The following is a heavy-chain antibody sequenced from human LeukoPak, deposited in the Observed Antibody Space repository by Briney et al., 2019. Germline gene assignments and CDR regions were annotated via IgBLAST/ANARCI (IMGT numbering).Heavy chain of an antibody. CDR3: AKSSLDGYNYFDY. CDR1: GFTFSSYA. Sequence: GGSLRLSCAASGFTFSSYAMSWVRQAPGKGLEWVSRISGSGGNTFYTDSVKGRFTISRDNSKNTLYLQMNSLRAEDTAVYYCAKSSLDGYNYFDYWGQGTLVIVSS. CDR2: ISGSGGNT. J-gene: IGHJ4*02. V-gene: IGHV3-23*01. D-gene: IGHD5-24*01.